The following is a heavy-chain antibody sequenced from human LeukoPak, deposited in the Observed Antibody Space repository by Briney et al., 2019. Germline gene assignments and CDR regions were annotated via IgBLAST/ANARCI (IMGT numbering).Heavy chain of an antibody. CDR3: ARGPYDYVWGSYRYYFDY. J-gene: IGHJ4*02. D-gene: IGHD3-16*02. V-gene: IGHV1-69*05. CDR2: IIPILGTA. CDR1: GGTFISYA. Sequence: EASVKVSCKASGGTFISYAISWVRQAPGQGLEWMGRIIPILGTANYAQKFQGRVTITTDESTSTAYMELSSLRSEDTAVYYCARGPYDYVWGSYRYYFDYWGQGTLVTVSS.